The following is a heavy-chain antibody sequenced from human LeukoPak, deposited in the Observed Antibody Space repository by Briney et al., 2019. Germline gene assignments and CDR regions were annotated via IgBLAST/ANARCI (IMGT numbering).Heavy chain of an antibody. V-gene: IGHV3-7*01. CDR1: GFTFSRSS. CDR2: IKEDGSVE. CDR3: AKLLGDVTTFDY. Sequence: PGESLGLSCAGSGFTFSRSSMAWVRQAPGKGLEWVATIKEDGSVEYYMDSVKGRFTISRDNAEKSLYLQMNSLRAEDTAAYYCAKLLGDVTTFDYWGQGTLVTVSS. J-gene: IGHJ4*02. D-gene: IGHD3-16*01.